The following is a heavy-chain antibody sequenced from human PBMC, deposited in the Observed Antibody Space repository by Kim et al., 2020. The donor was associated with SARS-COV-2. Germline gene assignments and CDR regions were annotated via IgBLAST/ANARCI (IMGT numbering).Heavy chain of an antibody. CDR2: ISWNSGSI. CDR1: GFTFDDYA. D-gene: IGHD3-10*01. V-gene: IGHV3-9*01. CDR3: AKDMSITIVRLRAGGMDV. J-gene: IGHJ6*02. Sequence: GGSLRLSCAASGFTFDDYAMHWVRQAPGKGLEWVSGISWNSGSIGYADSVKGRFTISRDNAKNSLYLQMNSLRAEDTALYSCAKDMSITIVRLRAGGMDVWGQGTTVTVSS.